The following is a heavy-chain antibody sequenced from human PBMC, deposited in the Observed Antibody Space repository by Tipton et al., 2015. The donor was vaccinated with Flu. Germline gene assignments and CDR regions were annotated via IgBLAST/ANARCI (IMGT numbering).Heavy chain of an antibody. J-gene: IGHJ3*02. V-gene: IGHV4-31*03. CDR3: ASYDHRHIYSSSWAGARRAFDI. CDR1: GGSISSGGYY. Sequence: TLSLTCTVSGGSISSGGYYWRWIRQHPGKGLEWIGYIYYSGSTYYSPSLKSRVTISVDTSKNQFSLKLSSVTAADTAVYYCASYDHRHIYSSSWAGARRAFDIWGQGTMVTVSS. D-gene: IGHD6-13*01. CDR2: IYYSGST.